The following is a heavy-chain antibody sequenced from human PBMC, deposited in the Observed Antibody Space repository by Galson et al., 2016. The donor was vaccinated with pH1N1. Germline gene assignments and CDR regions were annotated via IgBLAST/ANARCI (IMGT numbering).Heavy chain of an antibody. J-gene: IGHJ5*02. Sequence: SCKASGYTFTGYYIHCVRQAPGQRLEWMGWINPDSGSTTYAQNLLGRVTMTRDTSISTAFMEVNSLKSDDTAVYYCARVSSSIPFDPWGQGTLVTVSS. CDR2: INPDSGST. V-gene: IGHV1-2*02. CDR1: GYTFTGYY. CDR3: ARVSSSIPFDP. D-gene: IGHD6-13*01.